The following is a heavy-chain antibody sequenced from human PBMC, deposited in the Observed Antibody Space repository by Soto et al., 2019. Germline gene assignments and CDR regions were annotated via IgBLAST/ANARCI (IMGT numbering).Heavy chain of an antibody. CDR1: GYTFTTFG. CDR2: ISPYSGNT. J-gene: IGHJ4*02. CDR3: ARCVAYGALHPHAPFDH. D-gene: IGHD4-17*01. V-gene: IGHV1-18*04. Sequence: ASVKVSCKASGYTFTTFGITWVRQAPGQGLEWMGWISPYSGNTSYAQRLQGRLTVTTDTSTRTAYMDLRSLRSDATAVYYCARCVAYGALHPHAPFDHWGQGILVTLS.